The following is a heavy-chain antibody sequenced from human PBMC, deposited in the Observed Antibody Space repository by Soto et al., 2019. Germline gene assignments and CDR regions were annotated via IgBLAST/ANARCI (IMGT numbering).Heavy chain of an antibody. CDR3: ARAPYSSSSFFFDY. D-gene: IGHD6-6*01. CDR2: ISAYNGNT. Sequence: ASVKVSCKASGGTFSSYAISWVRQAPGQGLEWMGWISAYNGNTNYAQKFQGRVTMTWDTSTTTVYMELSSLRSDDTAVYYCARAPYSSSSFFFDYWGQGTPVTVSS. J-gene: IGHJ4*02. V-gene: IGHV1-18*01. CDR1: GGTFSSYA.